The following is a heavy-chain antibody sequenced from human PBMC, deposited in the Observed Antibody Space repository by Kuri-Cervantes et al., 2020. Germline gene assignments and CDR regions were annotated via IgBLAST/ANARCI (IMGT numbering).Heavy chain of an antibody. J-gene: IGHJ4*02. CDR3: AREDTALYYFDY. CDR1: GSTFSSYA. D-gene: IGHD5-18*01. V-gene: IGHV3-30-3*01. CDR2: ISYDGSNK. Sequence: GGSLRLSCAASGSTFSSYAMHWVRQAPGKGLEWVAVISYDGSNKYYADSVKGRFTISRDNPKNTLYLQMNSLRAEDTAVYYCAREDTALYYFDYWGQGTLVTVSS.